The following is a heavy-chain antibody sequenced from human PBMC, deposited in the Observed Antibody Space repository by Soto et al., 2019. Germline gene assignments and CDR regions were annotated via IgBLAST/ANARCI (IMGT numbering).Heavy chain of an antibody. CDR1: GFTFSSYA. CDR3: AKGVKSYYYYGMDV. V-gene: IGHV3-23*01. Sequence: GESLKISCAASGFTFSSYAMSWVRQAPGKGLEWVSAISGSGGSTYYADSVKGRFTISRDNSKNTLYLQMNSLRAEDTAVYYCAKGVKSYYYYGMDVWGQGTTVTVSS. D-gene: IGHD3-16*01. CDR2: ISGSGGST. J-gene: IGHJ6*02.